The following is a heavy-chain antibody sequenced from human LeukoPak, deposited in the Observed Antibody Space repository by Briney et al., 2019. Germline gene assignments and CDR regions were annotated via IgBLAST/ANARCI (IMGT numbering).Heavy chain of an antibody. J-gene: IGHJ5*02. D-gene: IGHD2-8*01. CDR1: GFNFGPNA. CDR2: ISGSGGST. V-gene: IGHV3-23*01. CDR3: ARIVPRTLNWFDP. Sequence: GGSLRLSCAASGFNFGPNAMSWVRQAPGKGLEWVSAISGSGGSTYYADSVKGRFTISRDNSKNTLYLQMNSLRAEDTAVYYCARIVPRTLNWFDPWGQGTLVTVSS.